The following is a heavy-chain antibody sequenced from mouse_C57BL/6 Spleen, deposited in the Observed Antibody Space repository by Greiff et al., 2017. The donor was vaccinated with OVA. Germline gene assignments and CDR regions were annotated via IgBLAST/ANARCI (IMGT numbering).Heavy chain of an antibody. CDR1: EYEFPSHD. V-gene: IGHV5-2*01. CDR3: ARHMVTTYYAMDY. Sequence: DVKLVESGGGLVQPGESLKLSCESNEYEFPSHDMSWVRKTPEKRLELVAAINSDGGSTYYPATMERRFIISRDNTKKTLYLQMSRLRSEDTALYYCARHMVTTYYAMDYWGQGTSVTVSS. CDR2: INSDGGST. D-gene: IGHD2-2*01. J-gene: IGHJ4*01.